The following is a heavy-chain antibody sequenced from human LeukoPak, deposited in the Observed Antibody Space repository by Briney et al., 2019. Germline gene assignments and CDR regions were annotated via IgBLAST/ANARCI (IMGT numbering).Heavy chain of an antibody. D-gene: IGHD2-2*01. V-gene: IGHV4-4*07. J-gene: IGHJ4*02. CDR1: GGSISSYY. CDR3: ARDGVLPAAIDY. Sequence: SETLSLTCTVSGGSISSYYCTWIRQPAGKGLKWIGRIYTSGSTNYNPSLESRVTMSVDTSKNQFSLKLTSVTAADTAVYYCARDGVLPAAIDYWGQGTLVTVSS. CDR2: IYTSGST.